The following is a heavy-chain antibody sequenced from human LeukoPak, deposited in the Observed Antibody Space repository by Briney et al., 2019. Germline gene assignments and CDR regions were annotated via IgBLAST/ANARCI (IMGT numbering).Heavy chain of an antibody. J-gene: IGHJ4*02. CDR3: ARGDMASIRFDY. V-gene: IGHV4-61*01. D-gene: IGHD5-24*01. CDR1: GGSVSSGSYY. Sequence: SETLSLTCTVSGGSVSSGSYYWSWIRQPPGKGLEWIGYVYYSGSINYNPSLKSRVTISADTSKNEFSLKLSSVTAADTAVYYCARGDMASIRFDYWGLGALVTVSS. CDR2: VYYSGSI.